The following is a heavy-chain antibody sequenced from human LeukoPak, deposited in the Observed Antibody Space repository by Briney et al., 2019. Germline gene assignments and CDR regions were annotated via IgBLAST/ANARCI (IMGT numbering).Heavy chain of an antibody. Sequence: GGSLRLSCAASGLTFSKCDMSWVRQAPGKGLEWVSVISGRGDNIYYADSVKGRFTISRDNAKNSLYLQMNSLRAEDTAVYYCARDPPAPYQLPSTIWGQGTMVTVSS. V-gene: IGHV3-21*01. CDR2: ISGRGDNI. CDR3: ARDPPAPYQLPSTI. J-gene: IGHJ3*02. CDR1: GLTFSKCD. D-gene: IGHD2-2*01.